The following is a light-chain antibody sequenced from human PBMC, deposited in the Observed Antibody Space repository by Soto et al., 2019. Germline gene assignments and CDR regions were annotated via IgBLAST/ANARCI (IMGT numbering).Light chain of an antibody. CDR3: QQYNSYPWT. CDR2: KAS. CDR1: QSISSW. J-gene: IGKJ1*01. V-gene: IGKV1-5*03. Sequence: DIQMTQSPSTLSASVGDRVTITCRASQSISSWLAWYQQKPGSAPQLLIYKASSLQSGVPSTFSGSGSGTEFTLTISSLQPDDFATYYCQQYNSYPWTFGQGTKVEIK.